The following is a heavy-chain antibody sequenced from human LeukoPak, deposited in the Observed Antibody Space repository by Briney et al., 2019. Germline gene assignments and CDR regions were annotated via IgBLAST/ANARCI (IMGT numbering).Heavy chain of an antibody. CDR1: VFIFSSYE. Sequence: GGSLRLSCAASVFIFSSYEMNWVRQAPGKGLEWVSFISSSGSTTYYADSVRGLFTISRDNATNSLFLQMNSLRAEDTAVYYCATTSVTVYYYFHYGWTSGAKGPRSPSP. J-gene: IGHJ6*02. CDR3: ATTSVTVYYYFHYGWTS. D-gene: IGHD4-17*01. CDR2: ISSSGSTT. V-gene: IGHV3-48*03.